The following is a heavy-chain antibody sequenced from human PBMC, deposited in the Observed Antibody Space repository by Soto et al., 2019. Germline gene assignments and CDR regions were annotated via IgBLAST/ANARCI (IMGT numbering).Heavy chain of an antibody. CDR1: GFTFSSYW. V-gene: IGHV3-74*01. D-gene: IGHD6-13*01. CDR3: ARDLEAAGTPGWFDP. J-gene: IGHJ5*02. CDR2: INSDGSST. Sequence: GGSLRLSCAASGFTFSSYWMHWVRQAPGKGLVWVSRINSDGSSTSYADSVKGRFTISRDNAKNTLYLQMNSLRAEDTAVYYCARDLEAAGTPGWFDPWGQGTLVTVSS.